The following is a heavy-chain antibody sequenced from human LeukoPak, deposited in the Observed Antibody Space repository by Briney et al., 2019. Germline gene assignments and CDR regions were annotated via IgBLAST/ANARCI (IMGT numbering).Heavy chain of an antibody. J-gene: IGHJ3*02. CDR1: GFTFSNAW. CDR2: IKRKTDGGTT. CDR3: TTDSVTARRDDAFDI. V-gene: IGHV3-15*01. D-gene: IGHD2-21*02. Sequence: AGGSLRLSCAASGFTFSNAWMSWVRQAPGKGLEWVGRIKRKTDGGTTDCAAPVKGRFTISRDDSKNMLYLQMNSLKNEDTAVYYCTTDSVTARRDDAFDIWGQGTVTVSS.